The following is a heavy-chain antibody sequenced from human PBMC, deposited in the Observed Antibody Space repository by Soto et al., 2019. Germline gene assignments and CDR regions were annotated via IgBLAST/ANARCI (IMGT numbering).Heavy chain of an antibody. D-gene: IGHD6-13*01. CDR2: TEQDGSDK. V-gene: IGHV3-7*03. J-gene: IGHJ5*02. CDR3: ARVGRAAAAPDKWFDP. Sequence: GGSLRLSCTASGFTFSSYWVSWVRQAPGKGLEWVAYTEQDGSDKFYVDSVRGRFTISRDNAKNSLYLQMNSLRPEDTAVYFCARVGRAAAAPDKWFDPRGQGTLVTVST. CDR1: GFTFSSYW.